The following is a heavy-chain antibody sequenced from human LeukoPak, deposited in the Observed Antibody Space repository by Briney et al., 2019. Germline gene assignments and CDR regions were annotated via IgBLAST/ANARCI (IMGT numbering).Heavy chain of an antibody. CDR2: IYTSGST. V-gene: IGHV4-4*07. Sequence: SETLSLTCTVSGGSISSYYWSWIRQPAGKGLEWIGRIYTSGSTNYNPSLKSRVTMSVDTSENQFSLKLSSVTAADTAIYYCARSSQTLSSYAFDIWGQGTMLTVSS. CDR3: ARSSQTLSSYAFDI. CDR1: GGSISSYY. J-gene: IGHJ3*02. D-gene: IGHD6-13*01.